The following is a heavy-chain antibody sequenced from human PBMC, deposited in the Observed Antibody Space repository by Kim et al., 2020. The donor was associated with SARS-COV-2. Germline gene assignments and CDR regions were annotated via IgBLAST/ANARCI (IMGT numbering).Heavy chain of an antibody. Sequence: GGSLRLSCAASGFTFSSYAMHWVRQAPGKGLEWVAVISYDGSNKYYADSVKGRFTISRDNSKNTLYLQMNSLRAEDTAVYYCARDSGGGSYFPLDYWGQGTLVTVSS. V-gene: IGHV3-30-3*01. CDR1: GFTFSSYA. D-gene: IGHD1-26*01. CDR3: ARDSGGGSYFPLDY. CDR2: ISYDGSNK. J-gene: IGHJ4*02.